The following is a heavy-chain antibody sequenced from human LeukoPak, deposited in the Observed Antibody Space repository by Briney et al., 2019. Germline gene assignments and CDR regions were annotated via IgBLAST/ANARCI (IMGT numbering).Heavy chain of an antibody. CDR2: IYYSGST. V-gene: IGHV4-59*01. Sequence: SETLSLTCTVSGGSISSYYWSWIRQPPGKGLEWIGYIYYSGSTNYNPSLKSRVTISVDTSKNQFSLKLSSVTAADTAVYYCARAPPFDYGGNSRFDYWGQGTLVTVSS. J-gene: IGHJ4*02. CDR1: GGSISSYY. D-gene: IGHD4-23*01. CDR3: ARAPPFDYGGNSRFDY.